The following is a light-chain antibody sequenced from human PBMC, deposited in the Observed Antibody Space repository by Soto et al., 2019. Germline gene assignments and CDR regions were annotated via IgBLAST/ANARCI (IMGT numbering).Light chain of an antibody. Sequence: EIVMTQSPATLSVSPGERATLSCRASQSVSSDLAWYQQKPGQAPRLLIYGASTRATGIPARFRGSGSGTEFTLTISSLQSEDFAVYYCHQYNSWPPWTFGQGTKVEIK. CDR1: QSVSSD. CDR3: HQYNSWPPWT. V-gene: IGKV3-15*01. J-gene: IGKJ1*01. CDR2: GAS.